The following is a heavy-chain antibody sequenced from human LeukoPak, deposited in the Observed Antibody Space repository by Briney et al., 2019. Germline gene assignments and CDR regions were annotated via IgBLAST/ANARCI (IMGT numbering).Heavy chain of an antibody. V-gene: IGHV3-7*01. Sequence: GGSLRLSCAASGFTFSKYWMSWVRQAPGKGLEWVANIKQDGSEKYYVDSVKGRFTISRDNAKNLFYLHMNSLRAEDTAVYYCARDRFEAYGDTELGYWGQGTLVTVSS. CDR1: GFTFSKYW. CDR2: IKQDGSEK. J-gene: IGHJ4*02. D-gene: IGHD4-17*01. CDR3: ARDRFEAYGDTELGY.